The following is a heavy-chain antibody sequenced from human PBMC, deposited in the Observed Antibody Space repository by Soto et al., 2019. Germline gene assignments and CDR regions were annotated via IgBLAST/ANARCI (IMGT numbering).Heavy chain of an antibody. V-gene: IGHV1-69*01. Sequence: GASVKVSCTASGGTFSSYAISWVRQAPGQGLEWMGGIIPIFGTANYAQKFQGRVTITADESTSTAYMELSSLRSEDTAVYYCARGVGPGFYYYYGMDVWGQGTTVTVSS. D-gene: IGHD2-2*01. J-gene: IGHJ6*02. CDR3: ARGVGPGFYYYYGMDV. CDR2: IIPIFGTA. CDR1: GGTFSSYA.